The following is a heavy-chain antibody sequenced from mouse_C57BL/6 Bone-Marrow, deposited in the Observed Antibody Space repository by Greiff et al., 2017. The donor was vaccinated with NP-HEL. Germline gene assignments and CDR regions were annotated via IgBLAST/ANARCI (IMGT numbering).Heavy chain of an antibody. J-gene: IGHJ2*01. CDR2: MDASDSYT. Sequence: VKRKKPGAELVRPGTSVKLSCKASGYTFTSYWMHWVKQRPGQGLEWIGVMDASDSYTNYNQKFKGKATLTVDTSSSTAYMQLSSLTSEDSAVYYCARDPDYWGQGTTLTVSS. CDR1: GYTFTSYW. V-gene: IGHV1-59*01. CDR3: ARDPDY.